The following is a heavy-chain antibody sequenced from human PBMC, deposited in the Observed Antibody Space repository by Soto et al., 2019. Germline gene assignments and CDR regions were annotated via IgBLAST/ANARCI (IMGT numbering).Heavy chain of an antibody. CDR3: ARGDWCGELLGF. Sequence: EVQLVESGGGLVKPGGSLRLSCAASGFTFSSYNMHWVRQAQGKGLEWVSCIGGSSSYIYYVDSVQGRFTISRDNAKNSLNLQMNSLRVDDTAVYYGARGDWCGELLGFWGQGTLVTVSS. V-gene: IGHV3-21*01. CDR1: GFTFSSYN. D-gene: IGHD3-10*01. J-gene: IGHJ4*02. CDR2: IGGSSSYI.